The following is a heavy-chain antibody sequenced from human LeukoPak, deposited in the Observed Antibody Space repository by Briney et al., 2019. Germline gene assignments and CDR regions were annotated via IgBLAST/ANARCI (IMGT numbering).Heavy chain of an antibody. Sequence: GGSLRLSCAASGFTFSSYAMSWVRQAPRKGLEWVSAISGSGGSTYYADSVKGRFTISRDNSKNTLYLQMNSLRADDTAVYYCAKGTHSGGYYLDAFDVWGQGTMVTVSS. V-gene: IGHV3-23*01. CDR1: GFTFSSYA. CDR2: ISGSGGST. J-gene: IGHJ3*01. CDR3: AKGTHSGGYYLDAFDV. D-gene: IGHD1-26*01.